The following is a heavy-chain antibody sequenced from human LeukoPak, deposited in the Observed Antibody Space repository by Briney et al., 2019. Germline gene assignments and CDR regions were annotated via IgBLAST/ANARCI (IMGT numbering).Heavy chain of an antibody. CDR2: IIPILGIA. D-gene: IGHD3-22*01. CDR1: GYTFTSYA. J-gene: IGHJ4*02. V-gene: IGHV1-69*04. Sequence: SVKVSCKASGYTFTSYAISWVRQAPGQGLEWMGRIIPILGIANYAQKFQGRVTITADKSTSTAYMELSSLRSEDTAVYYCAAGNENYYDSSGYLDYWGQGTLVTVSS. CDR3: AAGNENYYDSSGYLDY.